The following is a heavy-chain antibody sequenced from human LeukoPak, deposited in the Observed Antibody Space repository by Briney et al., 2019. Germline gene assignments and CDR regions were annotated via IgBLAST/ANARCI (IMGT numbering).Heavy chain of an antibody. J-gene: IGHJ4*02. CDR3: ARGSTSFAGFDY. Sequence: SETLSLTCTVSGGSISSGDYYWSWIRQPPGKGLEWIGCIYYSGSTYYNPSLKSRVTISVDTSKNQFSLKLSSVTAADTAVYYCARGSTSFAGFDYWGQGTLVTVSS. V-gene: IGHV4-30-4*01. CDR1: GGSISSGDYY. CDR2: IYYSGST. D-gene: IGHD2-2*01.